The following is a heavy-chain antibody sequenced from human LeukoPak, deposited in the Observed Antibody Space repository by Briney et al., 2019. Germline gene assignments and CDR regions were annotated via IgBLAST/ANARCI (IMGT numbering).Heavy chain of an antibody. CDR1: GFTFSSYA. D-gene: IGHD6-6*01. V-gene: IGHV3-30-3*01. CDR2: ISYDGSNK. J-gene: IGHJ3*02. Sequence: GGSLRLSCAASGFTFSSYAMHWVRQAPGKGLEWVAVISYDGSNKYYADSVKGRFTISRDNSKNTLYLQMNSLRAEDTAVYYCAREEYSSSYDAFDIWGQGTMVTVSS. CDR3: AREEYSSSYDAFDI.